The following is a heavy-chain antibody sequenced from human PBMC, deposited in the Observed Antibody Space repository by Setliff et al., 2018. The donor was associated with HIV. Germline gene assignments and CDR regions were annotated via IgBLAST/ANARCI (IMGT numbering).Heavy chain of an antibody. V-gene: IGHV4-59*08. D-gene: IGHD3-10*01. J-gene: IGHJ4*02. CDR1: NGSINNYY. CDR3: ARGVRGVIIDWYYFDY. Sequence: PSETLSLTCTVSNGSINNYYWTWIRQTPGKGLEWIGYIYYSGTTKYNPSLKSRVTISVDMSKNQFSLKLNSVTAADTAVYYCARGVRGVIIDWYYFDYWGQGTLVTVSS. CDR2: IYYSGTT.